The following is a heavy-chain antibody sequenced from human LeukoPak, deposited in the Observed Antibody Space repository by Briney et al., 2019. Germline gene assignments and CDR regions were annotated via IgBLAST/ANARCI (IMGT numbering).Heavy chain of an antibody. Sequence: SVNVSCKASGGTFSSYAISWVRQAPGQGLEWMGRIIPILGIANYAQKFQGRVTITADKSTSTAYMELSSLRSEDTAVYYCASMSSDGSLDAFDIWGQGTMVTVSS. CDR2: IIPILGIA. J-gene: IGHJ3*02. V-gene: IGHV1-69*04. CDR1: GGTFSSYA. D-gene: IGHD5-24*01. CDR3: ASMSSDGSLDAFDI.